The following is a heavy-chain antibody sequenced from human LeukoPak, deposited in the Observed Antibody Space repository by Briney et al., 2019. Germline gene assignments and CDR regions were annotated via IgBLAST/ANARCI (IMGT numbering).Heavy chain of an antibody. V-gene: IGHV3-23*01. J-gene: IGHJ4*02. CDR2: ISGNAGST. D-gene: IGHD6-19*01. Sequence: GGSLRLSCTASGFTLSSYAMSWVRQAPGKGLGWVSLISGNAGSTYYADSVKGRFTISRHNSKNTLYLQMNSLRAEDTAVYYCAKDLRYSSGWSDYWGQGTLVTVSS. CDR3: AKDLRYSSGWSDY. CDR1: GFTLSSYA.